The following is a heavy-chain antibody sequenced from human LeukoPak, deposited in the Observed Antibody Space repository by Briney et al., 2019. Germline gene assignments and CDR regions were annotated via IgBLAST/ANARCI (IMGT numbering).Heavy chain of an antibody. CDR2: ISSSSSNI. Sequence: PGGSLRLSCAASGFTFSSDSMNWVRQAPGKGLEWVSSISSSSSNIYYADSVKGRFTISRDNAKNSLYLQMNSLRAEDTAVYYCAASGSYSPTFDYWGQGTLVTVSS. CDR3: AASGSYSPTFDY. D-gene: IGHD1-26*01. CDR1: GFTFSSDS. J-gene: IGHJ4*02. V-gene: IGHV3-21*01.